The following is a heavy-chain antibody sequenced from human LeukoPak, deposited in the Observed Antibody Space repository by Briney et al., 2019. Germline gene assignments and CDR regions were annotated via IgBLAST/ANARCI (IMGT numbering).Heavy chain of an antibody. D-gene: IGHD6-13*01. J-gene: IGHJ4*02. CDR1: GFTVSSYS. CDR3: AKDIAAAVPYYFDY. CDR2: ISSSSSTI. V-gene: IGHV3-48*04. Sequence: GGSLRLSCAASGFTVSSYSMNWVRQAPGKGLEWVSYISSSSSTIYYADSVKGRFTISRDNAKNSLYLQMNSLRAEDTALYYCAKDIAAAVPYYFDYWGQGTLVTVSS.